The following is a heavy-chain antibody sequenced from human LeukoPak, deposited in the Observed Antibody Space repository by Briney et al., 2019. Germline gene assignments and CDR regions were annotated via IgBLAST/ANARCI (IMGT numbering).Heavy chain of an antibody. V-gene: IGHV4-59*01. D-gene: IGHD6-13*01. CDR1: GGSISRDY. CDR3: ARGFSSWPYYFDY. CDR2: MYYSGST. J-gene: IGHJ4*02. Sequence: SETLSLTCSVSGGSISRDYWNWLPQPPGKGLEWIGYMYYSGSTNYNPSLKSRVNISIDTSKNQFSLKLSSVTAADTAVYYCARGFSSWPYYFDYWGQGTLVTVSS.